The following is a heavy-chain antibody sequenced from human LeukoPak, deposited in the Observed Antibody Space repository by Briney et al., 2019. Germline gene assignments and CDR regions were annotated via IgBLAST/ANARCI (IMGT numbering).Heavy chain of an antibody. CDR1: GFTFSSYG. V-gene: IGHV3-7*01. CDR2: IKQDGSEK. D-gene: IGHD1-26*01. J-gene: IGHJ4*02. CDR3: ARVRREWELQDY. Sequence: GGSLRLSCAASGFTFSSYGMHWVRQAPGKGLEWVANIKQDGSEKYYVDSVKGRFTISRDNAKNSLYLQMNSLRAEDTAVYYCARVRREWELQDYWGQGTLVTVSS.